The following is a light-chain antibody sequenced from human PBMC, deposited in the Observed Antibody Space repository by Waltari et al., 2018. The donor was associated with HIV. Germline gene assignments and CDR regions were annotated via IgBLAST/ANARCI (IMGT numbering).Light chain of an antibody. V-gene: IGLV2-14*01. Sequence: QSALTQPASVSGSPGQSITLSCTGTSSEVGGYNYVSWYQQHPSKTPKLMIYEVSNRPSGVSNRFSGSKSGNTASLTISGLQAEDEADYYCSSYTSSSTSRVFGGGTKLTVL. CDR1: SSEVGGYNY. CDR2: EVS. CDR3: SSYTSSSTSRV. J-gene: IGLJ2*01.